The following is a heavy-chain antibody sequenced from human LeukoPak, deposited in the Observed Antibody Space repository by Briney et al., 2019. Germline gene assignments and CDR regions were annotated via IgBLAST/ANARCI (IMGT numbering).Heavy chain of an antibody. Sequence: GGSLRLSCAASGFTSDDYAMHWVRQAPGKGLEWVSSISSSSSYIYYADLVKGRFTISRDNAKNSLCLQMNSLRAEDTAVYYCARFNNWNYGAFDIWGQGTMVTVSS. D-gene: IGHD1-7*01. CDR2: ISSSSSYI. V-gene: IGHV3-21*01. CDR1: GFTSDDYA. J-gene: IGHJ3*02. CDR3: ARFNNWNYGAFDI.